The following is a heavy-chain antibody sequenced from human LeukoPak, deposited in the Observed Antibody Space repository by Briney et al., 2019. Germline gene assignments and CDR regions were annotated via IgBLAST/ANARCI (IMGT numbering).Heavy chain of an antibody. V-gene: IGHV4-30-2*03. J-gene: IGHJ2*01. Sequence: SETLSLTCAVSGGSISSGGYSWSWIRQPPGKGLEWIGYIYHSGSTYYNPSLKSRVTISVDTSKNQFSLKLSSVTAADTAVYYCATTVVKRYFDLWGRGTLVTVSS. CDR1: GGSISSGGYS. CDR3: ATTVVKRYFDL. CDR2: IYHSGST. D-gene: IGHD4-23*01.